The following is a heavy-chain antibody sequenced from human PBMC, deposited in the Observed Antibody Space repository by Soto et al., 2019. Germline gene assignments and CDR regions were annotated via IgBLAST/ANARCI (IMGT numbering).Heavy chain of an antibody. Sequence: GGSLSLSCAASGFSFSSCAMHWVRQAPGKGLEWVAVVSHDGSNKYYADSVKGRVTISRDNSINTVYLQMNSLRAEDTAVYYCARVSIAVAGIAYYFDYWGQGTLVTVSS. CDR2: VSHDGSNK. J-gene: IGHJ4*02. CDR1: GFSFSSCA. D-gene: IGHD6-19*01. V-gene: IGHV3-30-3*01. CDR3: ARVSIAVAGIAYYFDY.